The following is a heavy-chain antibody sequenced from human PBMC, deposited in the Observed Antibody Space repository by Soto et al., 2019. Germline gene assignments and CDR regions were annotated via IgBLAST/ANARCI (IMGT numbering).Heavy chain of an antibody. V-gene: IGHV1-69*13. CDR2: IILIFGTA. CDR3: ARAYSSSSPYFDY. Sequence: ASVKVSCKASGYTFTNYAISWVRQAPGQGLEWMGGIILIFGTANYAQKFQGRVTITADESTSTAYMELSSLRSEDTAVYYCARAYSSSSPYFDYWGQGTLVTVSS. CDR1: GYTFTNYA. J-gene: IGHJ4*02. D-gene: IGHD6-6*01.